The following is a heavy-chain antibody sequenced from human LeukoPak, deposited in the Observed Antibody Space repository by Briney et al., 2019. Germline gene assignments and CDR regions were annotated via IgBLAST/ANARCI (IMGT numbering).Heavy chain of an antibody. CDR2: IIPVLGIS. CDR1: GYTFTSYG. V-gene: IGHV1-69*04. D-gene: IGHD4-17*01. Sequence: SVKVSCKASGYTFTSYGISWVRQAPGQGLEWMGRIIPVLGISNYAQKFQGRVTITADKFTNTAYMELSSLRSEDTAVYYCALVYGVDPVYFDYWGQGTLVTVSS. J-gene: IGHJ4*02. CDR3: ALVYGVDPVYFDY.